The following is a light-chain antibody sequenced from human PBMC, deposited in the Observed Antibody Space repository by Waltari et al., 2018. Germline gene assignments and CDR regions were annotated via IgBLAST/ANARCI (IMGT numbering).Light chain of an antibody. V-gene: IGKV1-39*01. CDR2: ATS. CDR3: QQTYSNPPLT. CDR1: QSISRY. Sequence: DVQMTQSPSSLSGSVGDRVTITCRASQSISRYLNWYQQKPGKAPNVLIYATSTLQSGVPSRFSGSASGTNFSLTISDLQPEDFATYFCQQTYSNPPLTFGGGTKVEIK. J-gene: IGKJ4*01.